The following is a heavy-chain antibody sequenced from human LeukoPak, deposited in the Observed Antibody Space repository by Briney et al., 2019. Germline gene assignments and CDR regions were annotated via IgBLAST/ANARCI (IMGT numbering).Heavy chain of an antibody. CDR2: IHYSGYT. CDR1: GGSITSYY. V-gene: IGHV4-59*01. D-gene: IGHD5-18*01. J-gene: IGHJ3*02. Sequence: SETLSLTCTVSGGSITSYYWSWIRQPPGKGLEWIGCIHYSGYTNYNPSLKSRVTISVDTSKNQFSLKLTSVTAADTAVFYCARVRGYSYGSDAFDIWGQGTMVTVSS. CDR3: ARVRGYSYGSDAFDI.